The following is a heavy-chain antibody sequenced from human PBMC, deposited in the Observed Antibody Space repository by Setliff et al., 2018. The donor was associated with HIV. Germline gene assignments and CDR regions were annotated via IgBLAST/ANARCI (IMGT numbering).Heavy chain of an antibody. D-gene: IGHD6-13*01. V-gene: IGHV1-2*02. J-gene: IGHJ4*02. CDR2: INPNSGGT. CDR1: GYTFTGYY. CDR3: ARGFRFRGIAAAAAFDY. Sequence: ASVKVSCKASGYTFTGYYMHWVRQAPGKGLEWMGWINPNSGGTNYAQKFQGRVTMTRDTSISTAYMGLSRLRADDTAVYYCARGFRFRGIAAAAAFDYWGQGTLVTV.